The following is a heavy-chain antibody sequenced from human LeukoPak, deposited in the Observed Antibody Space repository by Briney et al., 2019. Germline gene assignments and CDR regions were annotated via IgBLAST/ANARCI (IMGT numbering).Heavy chain of an antibody. CDR3: ARVDYYGSGSYRWGEPPYYYYYYMDV. Sequence: GGSLRLSCAASGFTFSSYWMSWVRQAPGKGLEWVANIKQDGSGKYYVDSVKGRFTISRDNAKNSLYLQMNSLRAEDTAVYYCARVDYYGSGSYRWGEPPYYYYYYMDVWGKGTTVTVSS. J-gene: IGHJ6*03. CDR1: GFTFSSYW. D-gene: IGHD3-10*01. CDR2: IKQDGSGK. V-gene: IGHV3-7*01.